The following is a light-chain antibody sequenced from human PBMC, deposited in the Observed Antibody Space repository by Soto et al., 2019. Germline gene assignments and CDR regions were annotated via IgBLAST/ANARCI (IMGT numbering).Light chain of an antibody. CDR2: DDS. V-gene: IGLV3-21*02. Sequence: SYELTQPPSVSVAPGQTARITGGGNKIGSESVHWYQQKPGQAPVLAVYDDSDRPSGIPERFSGSNSGNTATLTISRVEAGDEADYYCQVWDSSRDVWVFGGGTKLTVL. CDR1: KIGSES. J-gene: IGLJ3*02. CDR3: QVWDSSRDVWV.